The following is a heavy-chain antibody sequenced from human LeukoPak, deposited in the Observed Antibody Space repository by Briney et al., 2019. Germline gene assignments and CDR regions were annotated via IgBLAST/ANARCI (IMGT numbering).Heavy chain of an antibody. Sequence: PGGSLRLSCAASGFTFSSYGMHWDRQAPGKGLDWVGVISYDGSNKYYADSVKGRFTISRDNSKNTLYLQMNSLRAEDTAVYYCAKDQSAKLWFGELLFRQFDYWGQGTLVTVSS. CDR2: ISYDGSNK. CDR3: AKDQSAKLWFGELLFRQFDY. V-gene: IGHV3-30*18. J-gene: IGHJ4*02. D-gene: IGHD3-10*01. CDR1: GFTFSSYG.